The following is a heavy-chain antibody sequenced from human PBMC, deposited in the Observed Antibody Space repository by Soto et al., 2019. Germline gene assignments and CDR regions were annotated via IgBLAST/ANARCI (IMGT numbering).Heavy chain of an antibody. CDR2: VYHSGST. J-gene: IGHJ6*03. V-gene: IGHV4-39*07. CDR1: GGSISRSTYF. Sequence: SETLSLTCTVSGGSISRSTYFWGWIRQPPGKGLEWIGNVYHSGSTLYNPSLKSRVTISVDTSKNQFSLKLSSVTATDTAVYYCARGDYYDFWSGSRFRDYYYMDVWGKGTTVTVSS. D-gene: IGHD3-3*01. CDR3: ARGDYYDFWSGSRFRDYYYMDV.